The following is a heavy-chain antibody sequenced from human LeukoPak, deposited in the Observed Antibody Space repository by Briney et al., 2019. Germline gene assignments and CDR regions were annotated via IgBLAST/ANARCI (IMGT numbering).Heavy chain of an antibody. J-gene: IGHJ4*02. CDR2: IYSTGST. D-gene: IGHD6-13*01. CDR1: GGSISSYY. CDR3: ARQIASAGTAGFDF. V-gene: IGHV4-4*07. Sequence: KPSETLSLTCTVSGGSISSYYWSWIRQPAGKGLEWIGRIYSTGSTNYNPSLESRVTMSVDTSKNQFPLRLRSVTAADTAVYYCARQIASAGTAGFDFWGQGALVTVSS.